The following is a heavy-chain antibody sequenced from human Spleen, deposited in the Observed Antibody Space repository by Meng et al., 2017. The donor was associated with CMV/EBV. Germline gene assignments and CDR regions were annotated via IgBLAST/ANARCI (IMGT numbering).Heavy chain of an antibody. CDR1: GGSVSSGSYY. D-gene: IGHD3-22*01. CDR3: ARVYYDTSGYGHFDY. Sequence: SGGSVSSGSYYWSWIRQPPGKGLEWIGYIYYSGSTSYNPSLKTRVTISVDTSKNQFSLKLSSVTAADTAVYYCARVYYDTSGYGHFDYWGQGTLVTVSS. V-gene: IGHV4-61*01. CDR2: IYYSGST. J-gene: IGHJ4*02.